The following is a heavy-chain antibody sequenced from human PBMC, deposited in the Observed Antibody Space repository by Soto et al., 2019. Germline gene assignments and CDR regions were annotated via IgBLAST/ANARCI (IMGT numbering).Heavy chain of an antibody. V-gene: IGHV4-34*01. CDR3: ARGRVAVYYYYYYMDV. Sequence: SETLSLTCAVYGGSFSGYYWSWIRQPPGKGLEWIGEINHSGSTNYNPSLKSRVTISVDTSKNQFSLKLSSVTAADTAVYYCARGRVAVYYYYYYMDVWGKGTTVTVSS. CDR2: INHSGST. J-gene: IGHJ6*03. CDR1: GGSFSGYY. D-gene: IGHD6-19*01.